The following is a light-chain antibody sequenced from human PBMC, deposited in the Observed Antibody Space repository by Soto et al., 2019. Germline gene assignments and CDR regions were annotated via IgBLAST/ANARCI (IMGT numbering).Light chain of an antibody. CDR3: QQYGSSRWT. CDR1: QSFRGL. J-gene: IGKJ1*01. V-gene: IGKV3-20*01. CDR2: AAD. Sequence: EIVLTQSPGTLSLSPGERATLSCRASQSFRGLLAWYQQKPGQAPRLLIYAADNRATGIPPRVSGSGSGTNFTLTISRLEPEDFAVYYCQQYGSSRWTFGQGTKVDIK.